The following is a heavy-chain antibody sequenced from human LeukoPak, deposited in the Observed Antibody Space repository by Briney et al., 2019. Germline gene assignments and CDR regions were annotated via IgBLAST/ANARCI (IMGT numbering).Heavy chain of an antibody. CDR3: ARGNSGYDYAFDT. J-gene: IGHJ3*02. CDR2: IYSSGST. V-gene: IGHV4-59*01. Sequence: PSETLSLTCTVSGGSISSYHWSWIRQPPGKGLQWIGFIYSSGSTNYNPSLKSRVTISLDTSKNQFSLRVSSVTSADTAVYYCARGNSGYDYAFDTWGQGTMVTVSS. CDR1: GGSISSYH. D-gene: IGHD5-12*01.